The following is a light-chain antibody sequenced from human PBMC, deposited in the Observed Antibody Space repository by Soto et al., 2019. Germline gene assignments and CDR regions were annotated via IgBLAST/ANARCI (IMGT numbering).Light chain of an antibody. V-gene: IGKV3D-20*02. CDR2: DAS. Sequence: VLTKSPGTLPLSTGERATLSCRASQSVSSSDLAWYQQKPGQAPRLLIYDASNRATGIPARFSGSGSGTDFTLTISSLVPEDFAVYYCQQRSNWPPAITFGQGTRLEIK. CDR3: QQRSNWPPAIT. J-gene: IGKJ5*01. CDR1: QSVSSSD.